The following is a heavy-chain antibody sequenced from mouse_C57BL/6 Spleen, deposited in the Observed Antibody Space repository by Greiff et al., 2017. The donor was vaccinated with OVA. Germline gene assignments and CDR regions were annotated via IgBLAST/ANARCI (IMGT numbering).Heavy chain of an antibody. Sequence: EVQRVESGAELVKPGASVKLSCTASGFNIKDYYMHWVKQRTEQGLEWIGRIDPEDGETKYAPKFQGKATITADTSSNTAYLQLSSLTSEDTAVYYCARSYGNPYYYAMDYWGQGTSVTVSS. CDR1: GFNIKDYY. V-gene: IGHV14-2*01. CDR2: IDPEDGET. CDR3: ARSYGNPYYYAMDY. J-gene: IGHJ4*01. D-gene: IGHD2-1*01.